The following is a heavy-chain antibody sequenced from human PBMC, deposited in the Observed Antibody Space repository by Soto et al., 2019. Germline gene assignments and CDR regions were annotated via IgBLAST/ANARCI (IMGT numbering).Heavy chain of an antibody. J-gene: IGHJ5*01. CDR2: INGDGSST. D-gene: IGHD1-7*01. V-gene: IGHV3-74*01. CDR1: GFTFSSHW. Sequence: EVQLVESGGGLVQPGGSLRLSCAASGFTFSSHWMHWVRQAPGKGLVWVSRINGDGSSTSYADSVKGRFTISRDNAKNMLYLQVNSLRADDTAVYYCAGSPGLSRISGTTLGAWGQGTLVTGSS. CDR3: AGSPGLSRISGTTLGA.